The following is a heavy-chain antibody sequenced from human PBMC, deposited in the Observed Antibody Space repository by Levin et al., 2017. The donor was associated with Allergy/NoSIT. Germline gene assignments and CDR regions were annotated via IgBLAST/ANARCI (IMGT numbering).Heavy chain of an antibody. V-gene: IGHV4-39*01. Sequence: PSETLSLTCTVSGGSISSSSYYWGWIRQPPGKGLEWIGSIYYSGSTYYNPSLKSRVTISVDTSKNQFSLKLSSVTAADTAVYYCATRKGAGDSYGFSPVPLYGMDVWGQGTTVTVSS. CDR2: IYYSGST. CDR1: GGSISSSSYY. J-gene: IGHJ6*02. CDR3: ATRKGAGDSYGFSPVPLYGMDV. D-gene: IGHD5-18*01.